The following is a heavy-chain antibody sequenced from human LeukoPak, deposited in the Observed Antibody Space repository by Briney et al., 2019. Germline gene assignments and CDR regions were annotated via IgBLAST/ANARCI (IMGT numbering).Heavy chain of an antibody. Sequence: SQTLSLTCTVSGASISSGAYDWIWIRQCPGKGLEWIGHIFLSGTTFFNPSLKSRLTISAHMSKNQFSLTLTSVTAADTAVYYCARGGTISSDWGDYNWVDPWGQGTLVTVSS. J-gene: IGHJ5*02. D-gene: IGHD4-17*01. CDR1: GASISSGAYD. CDR3: ARGGTISSDWGDYNWVDP. CDR2: IFLSGTT. V-gene: IGHV4-31*03.